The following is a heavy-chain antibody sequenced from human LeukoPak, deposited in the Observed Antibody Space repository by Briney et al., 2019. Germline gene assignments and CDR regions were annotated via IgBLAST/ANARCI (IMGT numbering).Heavy chain of an antibody. D-gene: IGHD3-10*01. Sequence: GGSLRLSCAASGFTVSSNYMSWVRQAPGKGLEWVSVIYSGGSTYYADSVKGRFTISRDNSKNTLHLQMNSLRAEDTAVYYCARVVDYYGYYFDYWGQGTLVTVSS. V-gene: IGHV3-66*01. CDR1: GFTVSSNY. J-gene: IGHJ4*02. CDR2: IYSGGST. CDR3: ARVVDYYGYYFDY.